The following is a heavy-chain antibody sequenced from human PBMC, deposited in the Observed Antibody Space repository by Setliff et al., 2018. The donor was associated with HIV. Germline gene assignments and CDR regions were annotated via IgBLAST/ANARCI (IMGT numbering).Heavy chain of an antibody. CDR2: IDHSGST. V-gene: IGHV4-34*01. D-gene: IGHD3-3*01. CDR1: GGSFTGYY. CDR3: AREGARITIFGVVTALWYFDL. J-gene: IGHJ2*01. Sequence: TLSLTCAVYGGSFTGYYWSWIRQPPGKGLEWIGEIDHSGSTNYNPSLKSRVTISLDTSKNQFSLKLSSVTAADTAVYYCAREGARITIFGVVTALWYFDLWGRGTLVTVSS.